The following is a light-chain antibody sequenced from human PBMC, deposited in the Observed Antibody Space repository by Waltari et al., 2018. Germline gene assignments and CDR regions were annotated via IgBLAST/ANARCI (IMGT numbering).Light chain of an antibody. CDR3: QQYNTWPPYT. J-gene: IGKJ2*01. Sequence: EIVMTQSPATLSVSPGDRATPPCRASQSVSSHIAWYQQKPGQAPRLPIYDASTRGTGVPARFSGSGSGTDFTLTISSLQSGDFAVYYCQQYNTWPPYTFGQGTKLESK. CDR2: DAS. V-gene: IGKV3-15*01. CDR1: QSVSSH.